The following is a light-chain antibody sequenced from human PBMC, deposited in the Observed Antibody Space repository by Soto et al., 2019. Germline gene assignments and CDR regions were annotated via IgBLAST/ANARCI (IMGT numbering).Light chain of an antibody. Sequence: EVVLTQSPSILYLSPGDRATLSCRGIQSVSSNSLAWYQQKPGQAPRLLIDGASSRATGIPDRFSGSGSGTDFTLTIGRLEPEDFAVYYCHQYGISPPRTFGQGTRWIS. CDR1: QSVSSNS. CDR3: HQYGISPPRT. V-gene: IGKV3-20*01. CDR2: GAS. J-gene: IGKJ1*01.